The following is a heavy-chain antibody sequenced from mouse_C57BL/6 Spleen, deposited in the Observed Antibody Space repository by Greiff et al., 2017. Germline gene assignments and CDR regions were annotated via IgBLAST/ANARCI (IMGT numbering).Heavy chain of an antibody. Sequence: EVKLMESGGGLVKPGGSLKLSCAASGFTFSDYGMHWVRQAPEKGLEWVAYISSGSSTLYYADTVKGRFTISKDNAKNTLFLQMPHLRSEDTAMYYCATPLSYYGSSCNYAMDYWGQGTSVTVSS. CDR3: ATPLSYYGSSCNYAMDY. CDR2: ISSGSSTL. J-gene: IGHJ4*01. V-gene: IGHV5-17*01. CDR1: GFTFSDYG. D-gene: IGHD1-1*01.